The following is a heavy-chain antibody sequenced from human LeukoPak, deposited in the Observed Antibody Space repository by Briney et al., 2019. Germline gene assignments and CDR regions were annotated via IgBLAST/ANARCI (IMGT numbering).Heavy chain of an antibody. D-gene: IGHD2-21*02. V-gene: IGHV3-9*01. CDR1: GFTFDDYA. Sequence: GGSLRLSCAASGFTFDDYAMHWVRQAPGKGLEWVSGISWNSGSIGYADSVKGRFTISRDNAKNSLYLQMNSLRAEDTALYYCAKSAPTPHIVVVTAINNWFDPWGQGTLVTVSS. CDR3: AKSAPTPHIVVVTAINNWFDP. J-gene: IGHJ5*02. CDR2: ISWNSGSI.